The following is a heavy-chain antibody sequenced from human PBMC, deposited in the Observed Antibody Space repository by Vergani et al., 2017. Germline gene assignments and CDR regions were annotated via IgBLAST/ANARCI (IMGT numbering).Heavy chain of an antibody. J-gene: IGHJ4*02. CDR1: GYTFTGYY. Sequence: QVQLVQSGAEVQKPGASVKVSCKASGYTFTGYYMHWVRQAPGQGLEWMGWINPNSGGTNYAQKFQGRVTMTRDTSISTAYMELSRLRSDDTAVYYCARSGIYRYQLPPGDYWGQGTLVTVSS. V-gene: IGHV1-2*02. CDR2: INPNSGGT. CDR3: ARSGIYRYQLPPGDY. D-gene: IGHD2-2*01.